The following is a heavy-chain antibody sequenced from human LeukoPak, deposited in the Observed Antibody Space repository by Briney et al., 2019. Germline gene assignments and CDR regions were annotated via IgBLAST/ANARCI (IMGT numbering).Heavy chain of an antibody. Sequence: GGSLRLSCAVSGFTFSSYSMNWVRQAPGKGLEWVSYISSSSSTIYYADSVKGRFTISRDNAKNSLYLQMNSLRAEDTAVYYCARTSTHPVYWGQGTLVTVSS. V-gene: IGHV3-48*04. J-gene: IGHJ4*02. CDR1: GFTFSSYS. CDR2: ISSSSSTI. D-gene: IGHD5/OR15-5a*01. CDR3: ARTSTHPVY.